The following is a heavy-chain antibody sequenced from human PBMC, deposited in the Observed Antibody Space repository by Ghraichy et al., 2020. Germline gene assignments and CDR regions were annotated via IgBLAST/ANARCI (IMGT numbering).Heavy chain of an antibody. CDR2: ISGSGGSP. CDR3: AKVSGYSSGWYRGAFDY. CDR1: GFTFSSYA. J-gene: IGHJ4*02. Sequence: GESLNISCAASGFTFSSYAMSWVRQAPGKGLEWVSAISGSGGSPYYADSVKGRFTISRDNSKNTLYLQMNSLRAEDTAVYYCAKVSGYSSGWYRGAFDYWGQGTLVTVSS. D-gene: IGHD6-19*01. V-gene: IGHV3-23*01.